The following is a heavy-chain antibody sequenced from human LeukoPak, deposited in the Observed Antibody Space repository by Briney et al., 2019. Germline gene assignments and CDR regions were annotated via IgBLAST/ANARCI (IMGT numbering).Heavy chain of an antibody. D-gene: IGHD3-9*01. CDR3: ARRYYDILTGYYPLDY. J-gene: IGHJ4*02. CDR1: SYTFTSYG. CDR2: ISAYNGNT. V-gene: IGHV1-18*01. Sequence: GASVKVSCKASSYTFTSYGISWVRQAPGQGLEWMGWISAYNGNTNYAQKLQGRVTMTTDTSTSTAYMELRSLRSDDTAVYYCARRYYDILTGYYPLDYWGQGTLVTVSS.